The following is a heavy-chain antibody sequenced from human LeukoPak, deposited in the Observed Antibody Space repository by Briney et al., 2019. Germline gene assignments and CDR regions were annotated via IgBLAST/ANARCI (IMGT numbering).Heavy chain of an antibody. CDR1: GYTLTELS. CDR2: FDPEDGET. CDR3: ARGGPTFGGDTRSALDY. D-gene: IGHD3-16*01. V-gene: IGHV1-24*01. J-gene: IGHJ4*02. Sequence: ASVKVSCKVSGYTLTELSMHWVRQAPGKGLEWMGGFDPEDGETIYAQKFQGRVTMTRDTYTSTIYMELSSLRSEDTAMYYCARGGPTFGGDTRSALDYWGQGTLVAVSS.